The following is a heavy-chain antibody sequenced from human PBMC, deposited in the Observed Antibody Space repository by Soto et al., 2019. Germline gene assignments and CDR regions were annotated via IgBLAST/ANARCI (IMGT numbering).Heavy chain of an antibody. CDR3: ARGGEYSSVDY. Sequence: HVQLVQSGAEVKKPGASVKVSCKASGYTFTTYAIHWVRQAPGQRLEWMGWINAGNGNTKYSRQFQGRVTITRDTSASTAYMDLSSLRSEDTAVYYCARGGEYSSVDYWGQGTLVTVSS. V-gene: IGHV1-3*01. CDR2: INAGNGNT. D-gene: IGHD6-19*01. J-gene: IGHJ4*02. CDR1: GYTFTTYA.